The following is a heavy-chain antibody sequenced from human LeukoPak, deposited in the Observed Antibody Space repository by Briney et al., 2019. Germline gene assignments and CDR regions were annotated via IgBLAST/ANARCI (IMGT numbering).Heavy chain of an antibody. Sequence: PGGSLRLSCAASGFTFSSYAMCWVRQAPGQGLEWVSAISGSGGSTYYADSVKGRFTISRDNSKSTLYLQMNSLRAEDTAVYYCAKGNSIAAAGTVDYWGQGTLVTVSS. CDR2: ISGSGGST. CDR3: AKGNSIAAAGTVDY. J-gene: IGHJ4*02. V-gene: IGHV3-23*01. CDR1: GFTFSSYA. D-gene: IGHD6-13*01.